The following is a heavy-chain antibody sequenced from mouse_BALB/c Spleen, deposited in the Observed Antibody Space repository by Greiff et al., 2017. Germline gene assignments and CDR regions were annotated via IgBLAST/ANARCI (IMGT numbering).Heavy chain of an antibody. D-gene: IGHD1-1*01. CDR1: GYTFTSYW. CDR2: INPSTGYT. J-gene: IGHJ4*01. Sequence: VKLQQSGAELAKPGASVKMSCKASGYTFTSYWMHWVKQRPGQGLEWIGYINPSTGYTEYNQKFKDKATLTADKSSSTAYMQLSSLTSEDSAVYYCASNYGSRYYYAMDYWGQGTSVTVSS. V-gene: IGHV1-7*01. CDR3: ASNYGSRYYYAMDY.